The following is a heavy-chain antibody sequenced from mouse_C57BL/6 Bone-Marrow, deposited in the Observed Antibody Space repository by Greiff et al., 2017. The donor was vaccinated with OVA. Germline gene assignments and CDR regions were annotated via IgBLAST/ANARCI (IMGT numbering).Heavy chain of an antibody. V-gene: IGHV3-6*01. Sequence: DVKLQESGPGLVKPSQSPSLTCSVTGYSITSGYYWNWIRQFPGNKLEWMGYISYDGSNNYNPSLKNRISITRDTSKNQFFLKLNSVTTEDTATYYCARDSNWSNWYFDVWGTGTTVTVSS. J-gene: IGHJ1*03. CDR1: GYSITSGYY. CDR2: ISYDGSN. CDR3: ARDSNWSNWYFDV. D-gene: IGHD2-5*01.